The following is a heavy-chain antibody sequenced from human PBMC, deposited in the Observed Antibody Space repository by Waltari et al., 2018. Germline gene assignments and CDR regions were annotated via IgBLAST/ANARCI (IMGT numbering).Heavy chain of an antibody. CDR3: AKVTTVVTRFVPRAIFDY. J-gene: IGHJ4*02. CDR1: GFTFSSYA. D-gene: IGHD4-17*01. V-gene: IGHV3-23*01. CDR2: ISGSGGST. Sequence: EVQLLESGGGLVQTGGSLSLSCAASGFTFSSYAMRWVRQAPGKGLEWASAISGSGGSTYDADSVKGRFTISRDNSKNTLYLQMNSLRAEDTAVYYCAKVTTVVTRFVPRAIFDYWGQGTLVTVSS.